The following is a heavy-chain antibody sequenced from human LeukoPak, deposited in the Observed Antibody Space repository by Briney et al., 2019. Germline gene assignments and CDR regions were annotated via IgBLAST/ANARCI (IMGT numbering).Heavy chain of an antibody. V-gene: IGHV3-48*01. J-gene: IGHJ5*02. Sequence: GGSLRLSCAASGFTFSSYSMNWVRQAPGKGLEWVSYISSSSSTIYYADSVKGRFTISRDNAKNSLYMQMNGLRAEDTAVYYCAREALGTWGQGTLVTVSS. D-gene: IGHD7-27*01. CDR3: AREALGT. CDR2: ISSSSSTI. CDR1: GFTFSSYS.